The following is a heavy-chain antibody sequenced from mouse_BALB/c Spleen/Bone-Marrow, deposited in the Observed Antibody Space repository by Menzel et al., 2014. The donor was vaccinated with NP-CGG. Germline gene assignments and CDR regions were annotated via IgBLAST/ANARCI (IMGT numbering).Heavy chain of an antibody. J-gene: IGHJ4*01. CDR1: GFNIKDTY. CDR2: IDPANGNT. V-gene: IGHV14-3*02. Sequence: EVQLQQSGAELVKPGASVKLSCTASGFNIKDTYMHWVKQRPEQGLEWIGRIDPANGNTKYDQKFQGKTTITADPSSNTAYLQLSSLTSEDTAVYYCARWEYYAKDNWVKEPQSPAPQ. D-gene: IGHD4-1*01. CDR3: ARWEYYAKDN.